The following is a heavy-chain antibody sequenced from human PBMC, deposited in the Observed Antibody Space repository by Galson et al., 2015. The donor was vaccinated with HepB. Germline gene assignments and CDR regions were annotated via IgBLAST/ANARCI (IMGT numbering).Heavy chain of an antibody. Sequence: SVKVSCKASGYGFNKYGLSWVRQVPRQGLEWMGWVSGYDGSAYYAPKFKGRVTMTTQTSTDTAFMEMRSLRADDTAVYFCARDSRLELHLNNYYSYGMDVWGQGTAVLVS. CDR2: VSGYDGSA. J-gene: IGHJ6*02. CDR1: GYGFNKYG. D-gene: IGHD1-7*01. CDR3: ARDSRLELHLNNYYSYGMDV. V-gene: IGHV1-18*01.